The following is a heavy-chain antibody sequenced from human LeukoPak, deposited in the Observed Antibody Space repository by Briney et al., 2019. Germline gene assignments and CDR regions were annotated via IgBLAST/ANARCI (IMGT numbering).Heavy chain of an antibody. CDR1: GGSISSYY. Sequence: SETLSLTSTVSGGSISSYYWSWIRQPPGKGLEWIGYIYYSGSTNYNPSLKSRVTISVDTSKNQFSLKLSSVTAADTAVYYCAGPNWSFDYWGQGTLVTVSS. D-gene: IGHD1-1*01. J-gene: IGHJ4*02. CDR3: AGPNWSFDY. CDR2: IYYSGST. V-gene: IGHV4-59*01.